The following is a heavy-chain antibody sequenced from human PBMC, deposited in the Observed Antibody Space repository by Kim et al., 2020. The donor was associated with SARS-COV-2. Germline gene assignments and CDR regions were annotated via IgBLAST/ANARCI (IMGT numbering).Heavy chain of an antibody. V-gene: IGHV3-23*01. CDR2: VTGTGSNT. J-gene: IGHJ4*02. D-gene: IGHD7-27*01. Sequence: GGSLRLSCAASGFTFSSCVMSWVRQAPGKGLEWVSAVTGTGSNTYHADSVKGRFAISRDNSQSTLFLQMSSLRAEDTAVYYCAKGSLGRSYFDFWGQGILVTVSS. CDR3: AKGSLGRSYFDF. CDR1: GFTFSSCV.